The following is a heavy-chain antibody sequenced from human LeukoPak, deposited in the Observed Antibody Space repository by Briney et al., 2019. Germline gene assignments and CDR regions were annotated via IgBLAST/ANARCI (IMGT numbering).Heavy chain of an antibody. CDR3: ARASWGYDFDC. Sequence: GGSLRLSCAASGFNITNYYMSWVRQAPGKGLEWVSVIYSGGTTYDADSVKGRFTISRDNSNSTVSLQMNSLRVDDTAVYYCARASWGYDFDCWGQGTLVTVSS. CDR1: GFNITNYY. J-gene: IGHJ4*02. V-gene: IGHV3-53*01. CDR2: IYSGGTT. D-gene: IGHD7-27*01.